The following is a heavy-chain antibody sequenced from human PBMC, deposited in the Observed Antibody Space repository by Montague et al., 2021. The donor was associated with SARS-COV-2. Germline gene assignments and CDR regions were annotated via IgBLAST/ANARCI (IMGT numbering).Heavy chain of an antibody. Sequence: SETLSLTCTVSGGSITGDYWSWLRRSPGKRLEWIAYSYDGGAVNYNPSLGSRVTISTDTTKNQLSLKVNSVTAADTAVYYCVRGHPYGGPRGAYDIWGQGTVVTVSS. CDR1: GGSITGDY. D-gene: IGHD4-23*01. J-gene: IGHJ3*02. CDR3: VRGHPYGGPRGAYDI. V-gene: IGHV4-59*01. CDR2: SYDGGAV.